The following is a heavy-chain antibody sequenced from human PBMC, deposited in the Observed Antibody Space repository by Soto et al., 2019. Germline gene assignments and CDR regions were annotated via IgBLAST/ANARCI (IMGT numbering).Heavy chain of an antibody. D-gene: IGHD3-16*02. CDR3: ARSSRGGIGYY. Sequence: SESLSLACSVYGWSFSGYYWSWIRQPPGKGLEWIGEINHSGSTNYNPSLKSRVTISVDTSKNQFSLKLSSVTAADTAVYYCARSSRGGIGYYWGQGTLVTVSS. CDR2: INHSGST. CDR1: GWSFSGYY. J-gene: IGHJ4*02. V-gene: IGHV4-34*01.